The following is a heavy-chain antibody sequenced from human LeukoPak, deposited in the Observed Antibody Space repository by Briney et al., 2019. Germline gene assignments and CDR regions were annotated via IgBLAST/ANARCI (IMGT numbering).Heavy chain of an antibody. D-gene: IGHD3-3*01. CDR3: ARGVTLSWRCFDY. V-gene: IGHV4-4*07. CDR1: GGSISNYY. J-gene: IGHJ4*02. CDR2: IHTSENT. Sequence: SETLSLTCSVSGGSISNYYWSWIRQPAGKGLEWIGHIHTSENTNYNPSLKSRVTMSVDTSKNQFSLKLSSVTAADTAVYYCARGVTLSWRCFDYWGQEPLVTFS.